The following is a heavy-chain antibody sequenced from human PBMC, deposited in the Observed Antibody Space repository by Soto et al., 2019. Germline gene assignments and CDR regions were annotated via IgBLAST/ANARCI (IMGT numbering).Heavy chain of an antibody. V-gene: IGHV3-49*05. CDR1: GFTFGDYA. CDR3: TKYYDFWSGYTLRNYYYGMDV. CDR2: IRSKAYGGTT. J-gene: IGHJ6*02. Sequence: KTGGSLRLSCTASGFTFGDYAMSWFRQAPGKGLEWVGFIRSKAYGGTTEYAASVKGRFTISRDDSKSIAYLQMNSLKTEDTAVYYCTKYYDFWSGYTLRNYYYGMDVWGQGTTVTVS. D-gene: IGHD3-3*01.